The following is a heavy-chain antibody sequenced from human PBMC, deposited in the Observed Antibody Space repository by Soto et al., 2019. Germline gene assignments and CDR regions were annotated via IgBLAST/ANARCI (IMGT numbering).Heavy chain of an antibody. J-gene: IGHJ5*02. V-gene: IGHV3-48*03. CDR2: ISSSGSTK. CDR3: ARSAAAGRTNWFDP. D-gene: IGHD6-13*01. CDR1: VFTFIDYD. Sequence: PGWSLRLSCASSVFTFIDYDMNWVRQAPGKGLEWVSYISSSGSTKYFADSVKGRFTISRDNAKNSLYLQMNSLRAEDTAVYYCARSAAAGRTNWFDPWGQGTPVTVSS.